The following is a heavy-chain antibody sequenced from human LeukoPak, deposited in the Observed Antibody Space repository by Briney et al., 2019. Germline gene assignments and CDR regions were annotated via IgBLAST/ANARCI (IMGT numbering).Heavy chain of an antibody. CDR1: GYTFTSYD. J-gene: IGHJ4*02. Sequence: GASVKVSCKASGYTFTSYDINWVRQGTGQGLEWMGWMNPNSGNTGYAQKFQGRVTMTRNTSISTAYMELSSLRSEDTAAYYCARGTRDSSSPLDYWGQGPLVTVSS. CDR3: ARGTRDSSSPLDY. V-gene: IGHV1-8*01. D-gene: IGHD6-6*01. CDR2: MNPNSGNT.